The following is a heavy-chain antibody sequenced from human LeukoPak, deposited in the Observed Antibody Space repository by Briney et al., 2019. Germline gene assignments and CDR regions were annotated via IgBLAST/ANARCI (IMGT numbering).Heavy chain of an antibody. CDR2: IDNSGST. J-gene: IGHJ6*02. CDR3: ASLVVVTAVRGYYYYYGMDV. D-gene: IGHD2-21*02. Sequence: GSLRLSCAASRFTFSSYWMSWVRQAPGKGLEWVGYIDNSGSTYYNPSLKSRVTISVDTSKNQFSLKLSSVTAADTAVYYCASLVVVTAVRGYYYYYGMDVWGQGTTVTVSS. CDR1: RFTFSSYW. V-gene: IGHV4-4*08.